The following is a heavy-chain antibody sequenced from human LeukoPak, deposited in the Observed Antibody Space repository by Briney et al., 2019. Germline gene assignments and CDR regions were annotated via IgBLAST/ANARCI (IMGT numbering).Heavy chain of an antibody. CDR1: GGSISTVNYY. CDR3: ARHPSGSSFDY. V-gene: IGHV4-39*01. Sequence: PSETLSLTCTVSGGSISTVNYYWGWVRQPPGKGLEWIATIYHTGTSYFNPSLKSRVTISVDTSKNQFSLKLTSVTAADTAVYYCARHPSGSSFDYWGQGTLVSVSS. J-gene: IGHJ4*02. CDR2: IYHTGTS. D-gene: IGHD1-26*01.